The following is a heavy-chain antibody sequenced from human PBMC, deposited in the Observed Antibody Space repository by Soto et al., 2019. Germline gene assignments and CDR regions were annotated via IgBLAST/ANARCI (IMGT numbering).Heavy chain of an antibody. CDR2: ISYDGSSK. CDR1: GFTFSSYP. J-gene: IGHJ4*02. CDR3: AREGDSSSPTVFDY. D-gene: IGHD6-6*01. Sequence: QVQLVESGGGVVQPGRSLRLSCAASGFTFSSYPMHWVRQAPGKGLEWVAVISYDGSSKYYADSVKGRFTISRDNSKNTLYLQMNSLRPEDTAMYYCAREGDSSSPTVFDYWGQGTLVTVSS. V-gene: IGHV3-30-3*01.